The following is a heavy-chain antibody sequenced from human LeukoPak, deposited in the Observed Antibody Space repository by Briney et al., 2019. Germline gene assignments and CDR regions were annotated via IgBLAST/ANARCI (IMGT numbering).Heavy chain of an antibody. CDR2: ISWNSGSI. CDR3: AKDQSGSPDYYGMDV. Sequence: PGRSLRLSCAASGFTFDDYAMHWVRQAPGKGLEWVSGISWNSGSIGYADSVKGRFTVSRDNAKNSLYLQMNSLRAEDTALYYCAKDQSGSPDYYGMDVWGQGTTVTVSS. CDR1: GFTFDDYA. D-gene: IGHD1-26*01. V-gene: IGHV3-9*01. J-gene: IGHJ6*02.